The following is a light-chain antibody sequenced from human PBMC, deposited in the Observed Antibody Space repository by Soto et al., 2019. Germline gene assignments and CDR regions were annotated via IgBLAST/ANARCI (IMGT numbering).Light chain of an antibody. CDR2: KAS. CDR1: QTISSW. V-gene: IGKV1-5*03. J-gene: IGKJ1*01. CDR3: QHYNSYSEA. Sequence: DLQVTQSTSTLSGSVGDRVTITCRASQTISSWLAWYQQKQGREPKLLIYKASTLKSGVPSRFSGSGSGTEFTLTISSLQPDDFATYYCQHYNSYSEALGQGTKVDI.